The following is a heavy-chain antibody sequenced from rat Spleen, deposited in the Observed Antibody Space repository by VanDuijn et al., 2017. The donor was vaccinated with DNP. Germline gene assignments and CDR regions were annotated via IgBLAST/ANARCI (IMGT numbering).Heavy chain of an antibody. V-gene: IGHV5-58*01. J-gene: IGHJ2*01. Sequence: EVKLVESGGGLVQPGRSLKLSCAASGFNFNDYWMAWVRQAPGKGLEWVASISPSGGSTYYPDSVKGRFTISRDNAENTVYLQMNSLRSEDTATYYCANYNYYDGTYWGQGVMVTVSS. CDR3: ANYNYYDGTY. CDR1: GFNFNDYW. CDR2: ISPSGGST. D-gene: IGHD1-12*02.